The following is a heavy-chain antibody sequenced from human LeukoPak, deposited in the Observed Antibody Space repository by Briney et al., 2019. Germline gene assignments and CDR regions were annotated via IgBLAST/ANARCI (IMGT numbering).Heavy chain of an antibody. CDR2: IYYSGST. D-gene: IGHD6-13*01. J-gene: IGHJ4*02. CDR1: GGSISSSSYY. Sequence: PSETLSLTCTVSGGSISSSSYYWGWIRQPPGKGLEWIGSIYYSGSTYYNPSLKSRVTISVDTSKNQFSLKLSSVTAADTAVYYCARVSCSSSCYDFDYWGQGTLVTVSS. V-gene: IGHV4-39*07. CDR3: ARVSCSSSCYDFDY.